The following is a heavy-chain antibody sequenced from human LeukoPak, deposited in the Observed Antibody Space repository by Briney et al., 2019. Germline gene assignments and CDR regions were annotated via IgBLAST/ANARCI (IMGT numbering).Heavy chain of an antibody. Sequence: GGSLRLSCATSGFTFSSNWMSWVRHAPGRGLEWVANIKPDGSAEYYAASVKGRFTVSRDNSKNTLYLQMNSLRAEDTAVYYCARASGIFADYWGQGTLVTVSS. CDR3: ARASGIFADY. J-gene: IGHJ4*02. V-gene: IGHV3-7*03. CDR1: GFTFSSNW. CDR2: IKPDGSAE. D-gene: IGHD3-9*01.